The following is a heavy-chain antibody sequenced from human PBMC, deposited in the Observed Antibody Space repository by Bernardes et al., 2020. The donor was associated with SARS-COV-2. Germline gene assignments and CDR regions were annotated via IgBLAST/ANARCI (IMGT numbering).Heavy chain of an antibody. CDR3: ARGDGVFSRFDP. CDR2: IYSGGST. Sequence: GGSLRLSCAASGFTFSSYAMSWVRQAPGKGLEWVSVIYSGGSTYYADSVKGRFTISRDNSKNTLYLQMNSLRVEDTALYYCARGDGVFSRFDPWGQGTLVTVSS. CDR1: GFTFSSYA. D-gene: IGHD3-3*02. V-gene: IGHV3-66*01. J-gene: IGHJ5*02.